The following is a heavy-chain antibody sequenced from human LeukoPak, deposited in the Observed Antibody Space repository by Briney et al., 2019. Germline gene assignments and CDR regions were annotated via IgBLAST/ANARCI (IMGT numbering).Heavy chain of an antibody. CDR1: GFTFSSYS. D-gene: IGHD4-23*01. CDR2: ISSSSSYI. J-gene: IGHJ4*02. CDR3: ARRAGGYSHPYDY. V-gene: IGHV3-21*04. Sequence: PGGSLRLSCAASGFTFSSYSMNWVRQAPGKGLEWVSCISSSSSYIYYADSVKGRFTISRDISKNTLYLQMSSLRAEDTAVYYCARRAGGYSHPYDYWGQGVLVTVSS.